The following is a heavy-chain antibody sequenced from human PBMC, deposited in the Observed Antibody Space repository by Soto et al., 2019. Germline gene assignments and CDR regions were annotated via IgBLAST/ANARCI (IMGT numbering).Heavy chain of an antibody. CDR2: INHDGSDK. CDR3: ARRTVTTWSHTHLDF. CDR1: GFTFSNYW. J-gene: IGHJ4*02. Sequence: PGGSLRLSCAASGFTFSNYWMHWVRQVPGKGLEWVSNINHDGSDKYHVDSVKGRFTISRDNAKNSLYLQMNSLTAEDTAVFYCARRTVTTWSHTHLDFWGRGTLVTVSS. V-gene: IGHV3-7*01. D-gene: IGHD4-17*01.